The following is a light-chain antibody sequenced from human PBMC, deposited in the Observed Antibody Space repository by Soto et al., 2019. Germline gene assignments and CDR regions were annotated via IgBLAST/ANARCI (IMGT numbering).Light chain of an antibody. CDR2: DDS. V-gene: IGLV3-21*02. Sequence: SYELTQPPSVSVAPGQTARITCGGNNIGSKSVQWYQQKPGQAPVLVVYDDSDRPSGIPERFSGSNSGNTATLTISRVEAGDEADYYCQVWASSSDLYVTFGGGTKLTV. J-gene: IGLJ2*01. CDR1: NIGSKS. CDR3: QVWASSSDLYVT.